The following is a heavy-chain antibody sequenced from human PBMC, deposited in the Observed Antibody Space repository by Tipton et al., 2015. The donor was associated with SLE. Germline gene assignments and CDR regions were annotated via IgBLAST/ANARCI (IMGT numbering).Heavy chain of an antibody. CDR1: GYTFTGYY. Sequence: QSGPEVKKPGASVKVSCKASGYTFTGYYMHWVRQAPGQGLEWMGWINPNSGGTNYAQKFQGWVTMTRDTSISTAYMELSRLRSDDTAVYYCARGVYSSSWYFDYWGQGTLVTVSS. D-gene: IGHD6-13*01. J-gene: IGHJ4*02. V-gene: IGHV1-2*04. CDR2: INPNSGGT. CDR3: ARGVYSSSWYFDY.